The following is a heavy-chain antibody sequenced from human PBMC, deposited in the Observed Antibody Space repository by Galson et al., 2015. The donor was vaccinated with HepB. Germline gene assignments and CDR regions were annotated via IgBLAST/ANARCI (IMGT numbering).Heavy chain of an antibody. J-gene: IGHJ4*02. D-gene: IGHD2/OR15-2a*01. CDR2: ISYDGSNK. CDR1: GFTFSSYA. V-gene: IGHV3-30-3*01. Sequence: SLRLSCAASGFTFSSYAMHWVRQAPGKGLEWVAVISYDGSNKYYADSVKGRFTISRDNSKNTLYLQMNSLRAEDTAVYYCARAGAKAFPDYFDYWGQGTLVTVSS. CDR3: ARAGAKAFPDYFDY.